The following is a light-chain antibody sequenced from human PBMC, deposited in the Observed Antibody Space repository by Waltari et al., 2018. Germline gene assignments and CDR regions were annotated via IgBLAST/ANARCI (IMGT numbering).Light chain of an antibody. CDR3: QQYNRWPPIT. V-gene: IGKV3-15*01. CDR2: DAS. Sequence: DIVMTQSPATLSVSPGETATLSCRASQSVSPNVAWYQKKPGQAPRLLIYDASTRATSIPAKFRGSGSGTEFTLTISSLQSEDFAVYYCQQYNRWPPITFGHGTRLEIK. J-gene: IGKJ5*01. CDR1: QSVSPN.